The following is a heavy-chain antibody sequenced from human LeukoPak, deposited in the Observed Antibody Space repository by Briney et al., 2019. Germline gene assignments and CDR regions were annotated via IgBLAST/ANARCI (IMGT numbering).Heavy chain of an antibody. D-gene: IGHD6-13*01. J-gene: IGHJ3*02. V-gene: IGHV4-31*03. CDR3: AREVDEPASTDAFDI. Sequence: SQTLSLTCTVSGGSIASDNYFWSWIRQHPEKGLEWIGYIFYSGTAYYNPSLKSRVTISVDTSKNQFSLKLNSVIAADTAVYYCAREVDEPASTDAFDIWGQGTMVTVSS. CDR1: GGSIASDNYF. CDR2: IFYSGTA.